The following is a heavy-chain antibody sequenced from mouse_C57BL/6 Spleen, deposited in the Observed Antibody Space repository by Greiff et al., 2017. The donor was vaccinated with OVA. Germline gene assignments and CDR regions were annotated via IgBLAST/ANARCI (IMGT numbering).Heavy chain of an antibody. Sequence: EVKLQESGPGLVKPSQSLSLTCSVTGYSITSGYYWNWIRQFPGNKLEWMGYISYDGSNNYNPSLKNRISITRDTSKNQFFLKLNSVTTEDTATYYCARIFYEDYAMDYWGQGTSVTVSS. CDR1: GYSITSGYY. J-gene: IGHJ4*01. CDR2: ISYDGSN. D-gene: IGHD2-3*01. CDR3: ARIFYEDYAMDY. V-gene: IGHV3-6*01.